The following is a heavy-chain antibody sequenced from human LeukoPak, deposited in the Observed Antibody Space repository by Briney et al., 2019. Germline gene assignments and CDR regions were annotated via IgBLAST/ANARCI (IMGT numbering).Heavy chain of an antibody. J-gene: IGHJ5*02. CDR1: GYSISSGYY. V-gene: IGHV4-38-2*02. Sequence: PSETLSLTCTVSGYSISSGYYWGWIRQPPGKGLEWIGSIYHSGRTYYNPSLKSRVTMSVDTSKNEFSLKMSSVTAADTAVYYCTRDSGTTGEVKFDPWGQGTLVAVSS. CDR2: IYHSGRT. D-gene: IGHD3-10*01. CDR3: TRDSGTTGEVKFDP.